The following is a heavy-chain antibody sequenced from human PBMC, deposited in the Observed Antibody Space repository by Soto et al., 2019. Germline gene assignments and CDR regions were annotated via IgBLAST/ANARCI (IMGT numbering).Heavy chain of an antibody. V-gene: IGHV1-46*01. Sequence: QVQLVQCGAEVRKPGASVKVSCKASGYTFTRYYLHWVRQAPGQGLEWMGIIDPSGGGTTYAQTFQGRVTMTRDTSTSTAYMELSSLRSDDTAVYYCAAYGSGRQGSFDLWGRGTLVTVSS. CDR1: GYTFTRYY. D-gene: IGHD3-10*01. J-gene: IGHJ2*01. CDR2: IDPSGGGT. CDR3: AAYGSGRQGSFDL.